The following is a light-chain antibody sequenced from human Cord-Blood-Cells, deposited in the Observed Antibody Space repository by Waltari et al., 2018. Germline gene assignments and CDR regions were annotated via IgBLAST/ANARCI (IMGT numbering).Light chain of an antibody. CDR1: QSVSSN. CDR2: GAA. Sequence: EIVMTHSPATLSVSPGERATLSCRASQSVSSNLACYQQKPGQAPRLLIYGAATRATGIPARFSGSGSGTEFTLTISSLQSEDFAVYYWQQYNNWPQTFGQGTKVEIK. V-gene: IGKV3-15*01. J-gene: IGKJ1*01. CDR3: QQYNNWPQT.